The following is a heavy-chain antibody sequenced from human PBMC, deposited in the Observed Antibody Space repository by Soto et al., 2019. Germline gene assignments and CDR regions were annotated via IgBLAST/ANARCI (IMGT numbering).Heavy chain of an antibody. CDR1: GFTFGSYW. Sequence: PVGSLRLSCVVSGFTFGSYWMSWVRQAPGGGLEWVANIKQDGSEIHYLESVKGRFTIFRDNAKKSLYLQMTSLSAEDTAVYFCATYSGSYFPVGHDRWGQGTLVTVSS. D-gene: IGHD1-26*01. CDR3: ATYSGSYFPVGHDR. V-gene: IGHV3-7*01. J-gene: IGHJ5*02. CDR2: IKQDGSEI.